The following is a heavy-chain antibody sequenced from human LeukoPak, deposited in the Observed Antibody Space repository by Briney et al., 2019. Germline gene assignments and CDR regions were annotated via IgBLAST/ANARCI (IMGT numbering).Heavy chain of an antibody. CDR1: GFTVSSNY. Sequence: GGSLRLSCAASGFTVSSNYMSWVRQAPGKGLEWGSVIYSGGSTYYADSVTGRFTISRDNSKNTLYLQMNSLRAEDTAVYYCARDYYDDAFDIWGQGTMVTVSS. CDR2: IYSGGST. D-gene: IGHD3-22*01. CDR3: ARDYYDDAFDI. V-gene: IGHV3-66*02. J-gene: IGHJ3*02.